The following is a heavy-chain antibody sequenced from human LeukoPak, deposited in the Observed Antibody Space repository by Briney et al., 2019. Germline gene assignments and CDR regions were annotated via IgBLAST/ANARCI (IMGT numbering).Heavy chain of an antibody. V-gene: IGHV3-21*01. CDR2: ISRNSTYI. Sequence: GGSLRLSCAASGFTFSDYIMDWVRQAPGKGLEWVASISRNSTYIHYADSVKGRFTISRDNARNSLFLQMNSLRAEDTAIYYCARDEGYYFDSWGQGTQVTVSS. J-gene: IGHJ4*02. CDR3: ARDEGYYFDS. CDR1: GFTFSDYI.